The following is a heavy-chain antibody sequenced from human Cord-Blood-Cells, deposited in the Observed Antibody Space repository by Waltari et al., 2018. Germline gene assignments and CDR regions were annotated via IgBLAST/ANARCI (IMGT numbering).Heavy chain of an antibody. CDR3: ALRITIFGVDY. J-gene: IGHJ4*02. D-gene: IGHD3-3*01. Sequence: QVQLVQSGAEVKKPGSSVKVSCKASGGTFSSYAITRVRQAPGQGLEWMGRIIPILGIANYAQKFQGRVTITADKSTSTAYMELSSLRSEDTAVYYCALRITIFGVDYWGQGTLVTVSS. CDR1: GGTFSSYA. CDR2: IIPILGIA. V-gene: IGHV1-69*09.